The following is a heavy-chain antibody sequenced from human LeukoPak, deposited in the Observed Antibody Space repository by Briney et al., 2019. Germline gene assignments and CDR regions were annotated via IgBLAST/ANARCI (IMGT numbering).Heavy chain of an antibody. Sequence: GGSLRLSCAASGFTFSTYLMGWVRQAPGKGLEWVANIKQDESEKYYVDSVKGRFSISRDNAKNSVYLQMNSLRAEDTAVYYCARIVGATTEGYWGQGTLVTVSS. CDR1: GFTFSTYL. D-gene: IGHD1-26*01. CDR3: ARIVGATTEGY. CDR2: IKQDESEK. V-gene: IGHV3-7*01. J-gene: IGHJ4*02.